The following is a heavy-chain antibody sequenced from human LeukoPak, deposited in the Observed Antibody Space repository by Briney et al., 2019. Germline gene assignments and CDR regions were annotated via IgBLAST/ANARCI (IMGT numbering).Heavy chain of an antibody. D-gene: IGHD6-13*01. CDR1: GYSFTGYY. Sequence: ASVKVSCKASGYSFTGYYMHWVRQAPGQGLEWMGIINPSGGSTSYAQKFQGRVTMTRDTSTSTVYMELSSLRSEDTAVYYCARGARPNASGARSILDYWGQGTLVTVSS. CDR2: INPSGGST. V-gene: IGHV1-46*01. CDR3: ARGARPNASGARSILDY. J-gene: IGHJ4*02.